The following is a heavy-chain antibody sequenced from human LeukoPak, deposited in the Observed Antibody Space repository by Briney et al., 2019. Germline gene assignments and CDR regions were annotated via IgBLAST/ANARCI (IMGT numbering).Heavy chain of an antibody. J-gene: IGHJ4*02. D-gene: IGHD6-13*01. CDR1: GDTFTNYA. CDR3: ARDQALYSSSWSIDY. CDR2: IIPILGIA. V-gene: IGHV1-69*04. Sequence: SVRVSCKASGDTFTNYAISWVRQAPGQGLEWMGRIIPILGIANYAQKFQGRVTITADKSTSTAYMELSRLRSEDTAVYYCARDQALYSSSWSIDYWGQGTLVTVSS.